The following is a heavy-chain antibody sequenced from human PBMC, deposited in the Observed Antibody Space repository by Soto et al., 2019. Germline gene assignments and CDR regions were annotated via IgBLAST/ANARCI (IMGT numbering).Heavy chain of an antibody. CDR3: AWNESSTIFSMYV. J-gene: IGHJ6*02. CDR1: GFTFSSYR. D-gene: IGHD6-6*01. V-gene: IGHV3-21*01. CDR2: ISSSSFSI. Sequence: GGSLSLSCAASGFTFSSYRMNWVRPAPGKGLEWVSSISSSSFSINYADSVKCRLSISRDNAQNSLHLQENKWGAEDTAEDDRAWNESSTIFSMYVWGPETTVTV.